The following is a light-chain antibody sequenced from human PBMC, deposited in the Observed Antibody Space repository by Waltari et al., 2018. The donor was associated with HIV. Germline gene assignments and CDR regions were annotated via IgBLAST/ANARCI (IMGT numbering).Light chain of an antibody. J-gene: IGKJ3*01. CDR1: QNADTT. Sequence: EIVMTQAPATLSVSPGERVTLSCRASQNADTTLTWYQWKAGQPPRLLIYGASYRAFGVPDKFSGSGSGTAFTLTIKNVESEDAAVYVCQQQNTLPITFGPGTRLDIK. CDR3: QQQNTLPIT. V-gene: IGKV3-15*01. CDR2: GAS.